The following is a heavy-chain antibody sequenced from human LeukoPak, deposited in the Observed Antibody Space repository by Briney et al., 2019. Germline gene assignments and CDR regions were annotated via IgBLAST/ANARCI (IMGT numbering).Heavy chain of an antibody. V-gene: IGHV3-74*01. CDR1: GFTFCSYW. CDR2: INSDGSST. CDR3: ARVGFPAGFDY. J-gene: IGHJ4*02. D-gene: IGHD2-2*03. Sequence: GGSLRLSCAASGFTFCSYWMHWVRQAPGKGLVWVSRINSDGSSTSYADSVKGRFTISRDNAKNTLYLQMNSLRAEDTAVYYCARVGFPAGFDYWGQGTLVTVSS.